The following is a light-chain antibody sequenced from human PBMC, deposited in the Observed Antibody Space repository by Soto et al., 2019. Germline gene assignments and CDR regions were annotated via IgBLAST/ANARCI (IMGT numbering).Light chain of an antibody. Sequence: EIVLTQSPGTLSLSPGERATLSCRARQSVSSSDLAWYQQKPGQAPRLLIYGASSRATGIPDRFSGSGSGTDFTLTISRLEPEDFAVYYCQQYGSSPLTFGGGTKVEIK. CDR2: GAS. CDR3: QQYGSSPLT. CDR1: QSVSSSD. V-gene: IGKV3-20*01. J-gene: IGKJ4*01.